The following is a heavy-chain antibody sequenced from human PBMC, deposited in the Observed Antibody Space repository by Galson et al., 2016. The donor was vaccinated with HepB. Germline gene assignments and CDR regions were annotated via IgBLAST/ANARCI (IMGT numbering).Heavy chain of an antibody. CDR1: GFAFSRYW. J-gene: IGHJ4*02. V-gene: IGHV3-74*01. CDR2: INEDGTVT. D-gene: IGHD5-12*01. CDR3: AKDLCGSEDR. Sequence: LRLSCAASGFAFSRYWMHWVRQAPGKGLSWVSRINEDGTVTDYAASVNGRFTIYRDNAKNTLYLQMNSLRAEDTAVYYCAKDLCGSEDRWGRGTLVTVSS.